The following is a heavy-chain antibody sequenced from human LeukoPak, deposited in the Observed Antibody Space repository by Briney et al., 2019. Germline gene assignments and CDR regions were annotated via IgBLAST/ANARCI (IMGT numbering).Heavy chain of an antibody. CDR2: IYSGGST. V-gene: IGHV3-53*01. CDR1: GFTVSCNY. Sequence: GGSLRLSCAASGFTVSCNYMSWVRQAPGKGLEWVSVIYSGGSTYYADSVKGRFTVSRDNSKNTLYLQMDGLRAEDTAVYYCAKMAGMTRQVYYMDVWGKGATVTVSS. CDR3: AKMAGMTRQVYYMDV. J-gene: IGHJ6*03. D-gene: IGHD1-1*01.